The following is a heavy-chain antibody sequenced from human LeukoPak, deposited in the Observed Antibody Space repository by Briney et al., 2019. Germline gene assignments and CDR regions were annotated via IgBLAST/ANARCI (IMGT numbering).Heavy chain of an antibody. CDR2: IYSSVST. D-gene: IGHD2-15*01. Sequence: SETLSLTCTVSGDSINDHYWSWIRQPPGEGLEWIGYIYSSVSTNYNPSLKSRVTISIDTSKRQFSLKLASVTAADAGVYYCARKTCRGASCYRVDQYYYMDVWGKGTTVTVSS. CDR3: ARKTCRGASCYRVDQYYYMDV. V-gene: IGHV4-4*09. J-gene: IGHJ6*03. CDR1: GDSINDHY.